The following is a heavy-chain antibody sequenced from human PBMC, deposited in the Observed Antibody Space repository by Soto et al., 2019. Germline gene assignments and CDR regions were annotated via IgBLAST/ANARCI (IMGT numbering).Heavy chain of an antibody. CDR2: ISGSGGST. V-gene: IGHV3-23*01. CDR1: GFTFSSYA. J-gene: IGHJ3*02. Sequence: EVQLLESGGGLVQPGGSLRLSCAASGFTFSSYAMSWVRQAPGKGLEWVSAISGSGGSTYYADSVKGRFTISRDNSKNTLYLQLNRMRAEDTAVYYCAKGYSGYGYAFDIWGQGTMVTVSS. CDR3: AKGYSGYGYAFDI. D-gene: IGHD5-12*01.